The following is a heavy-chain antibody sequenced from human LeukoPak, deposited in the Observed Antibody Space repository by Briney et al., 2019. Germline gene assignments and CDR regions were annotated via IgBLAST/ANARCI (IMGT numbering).Heavy chain of an antibody. V-gene: IGHV3-64*01. Sequence: GGSLRLSCAASGFTFSDYAIHWVRQCPGKGLEYVSTISGNGGSTFYANSVKGRFTISRDNAKNSLYLQMNSLRAEDTAVYYCARSSSRYCSGGSCYSGVLGYFDYWGQGTLVTVSS. CDR1: GFTFSDYA. CDR3: ARSSSRYCSGGSCYSGVLGYFDY. D-gene: IGHD2-15*01. CDR2: ISGNGGST. J-gene: IGHJ4*02.